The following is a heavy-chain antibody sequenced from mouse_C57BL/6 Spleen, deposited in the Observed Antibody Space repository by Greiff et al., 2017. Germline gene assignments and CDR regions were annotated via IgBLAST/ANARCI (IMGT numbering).Heavy chain of an antibody. CDR1: GFTFSDYG. CDR2: ISSGSSTI. CDR3: ARNGYYVDYFDY. V-gene: IGHV5-17*01. Sequence: EVKLVESGGGLVKPGGSLKLSCAASGFTFSDYGMHWVRQAPEKGLEWVAYISSGSSTIYYADTVKGRFTISRDNAKNTLFLQMTSLRSEDTAMYYCARNGYYVDYFDYWGQGTTLTVSS. J-gene: IGHJ2*01. D-gene: IGHD2-3*01.